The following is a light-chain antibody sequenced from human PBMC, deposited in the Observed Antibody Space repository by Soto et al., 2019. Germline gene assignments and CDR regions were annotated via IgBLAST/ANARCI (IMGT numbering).Light chain of an antibody. V-gene: IGKV3-15*01. Sequence: EIVLTQSPGTLSLSPGERATLSCRASESVSGSDLTWYQQKPGQAPRLLIYGASTRATGIPARFSGSGSGTEFTLTISSLQSEDFAVYYCQQYNNWPRTFGQGTKVDIK. CDR2: GAS. CDR1: ESVSGSD. J-gene: IGKJ1*01. CDR3: QQYNNWPRT.